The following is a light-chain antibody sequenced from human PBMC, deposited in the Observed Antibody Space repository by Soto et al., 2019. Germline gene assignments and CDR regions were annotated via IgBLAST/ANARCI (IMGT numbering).Light chain of an antibody. CDR2: ATS. V-gene: IGKV1-39*01. J-gene: IGKJ1*01. CDR3: QQSHSSPWE. CDR1: QSIYNF. Sequence: DIQMTQSPSSLSASIGDRVTITCRASQSIYNFLNWYQQKPGKAPNLLIYATSSLQSGVPSRFSGSGSGTDFTLTINSLQPEDSATYFCQQSHSSPWEFGQGTKVEIK.